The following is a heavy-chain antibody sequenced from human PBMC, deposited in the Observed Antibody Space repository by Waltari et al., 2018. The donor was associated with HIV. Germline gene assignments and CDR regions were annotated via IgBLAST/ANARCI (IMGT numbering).Heavy chain of an antibody. J-gene: IGHJ6*02. CDR3: ARLGYCSSTSCYYYYYGMDV. D-gene: IGHD2-2*01. CDR1: GYTFTSSD. V-gene: IGHV1-8*01. Sequence: QVQLVQSGAEVKKPGASVKVSCKASGYTFTSSDINWVRKATGQGLEWMGWMNPNSGNTGYAQKFQGRVTMTRNTSISTAYMELSSLRSEDTAVYYCARLGYCSSTSCYYYYYGMDVWGQGTTVTVSS. CDR2: MNPNSGNT.